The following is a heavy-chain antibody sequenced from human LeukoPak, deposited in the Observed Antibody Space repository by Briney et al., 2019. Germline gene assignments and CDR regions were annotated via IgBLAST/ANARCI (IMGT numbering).Heavy chain of an antibody. D-gene: IGHD6-13*01. CDR1: GFSLSSYW. CDR2: INSEGSTT. V-gene: IGHV3-74*01. CDR3: ARRQYRSSWYYFDY. J-gene: IGHJ4*02. Sequence: PGGSLRLSCAASGFSLSSYWMRWVRHAPGKGLVWVSRINSEGSTTNYADSVKGRFTISRDNAKNTPYLQMNSLRAEDTAVYYCARRQYRSSWYYFDYWGQGTLVTVSS.